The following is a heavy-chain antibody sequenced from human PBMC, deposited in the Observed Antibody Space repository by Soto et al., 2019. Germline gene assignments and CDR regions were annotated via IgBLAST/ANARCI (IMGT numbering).Heavy chain of an antibody. J-gene: IGHJ4*02. CDR2: ISAGVIDT. D-gene: IGHD6-13*01. V-gene: IGHV3-23*01. CDR3: AKQFSSSTWYPFDH. CDR1: GFTYNIYA. Sequence: EVQLLESGEALVQPGGSLRLSCEASGFTYNIYAMSWVRQAPGKGLEWVSGISAGVIDTYYADSVKGRFTVSRDDSKNTLYLQMNSLRADDTAVYYCAKQFSSSTWYPFDHWGRGTLVTVSS.